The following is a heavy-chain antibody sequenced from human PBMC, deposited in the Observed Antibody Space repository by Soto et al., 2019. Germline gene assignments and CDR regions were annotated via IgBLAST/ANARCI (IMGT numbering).Heavy chain of an antibody. Sequence: GGSLRLSCAASGFTFSIYSMNWVRQAPGKGLEWVSSISSSSSYIYYADSVKGRFTISRDNAKNSLYLQMNSLRAEDTAVYYCARDRPVYSIDYWGQGTLVTVSS. CDR3: ARDRPVYSIDY. D-gene: IGHD4-4*01. CDR2: ISSSSSYI. J-gene: IGHJ4*02. V-gene: IGHV3-21*01. CDR1: GFTFSIYS.